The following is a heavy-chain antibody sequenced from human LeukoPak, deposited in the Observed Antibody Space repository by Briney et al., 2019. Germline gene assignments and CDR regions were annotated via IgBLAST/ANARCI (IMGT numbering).Heavy chain of an antibody. CDR1: GFSFNSDW. D-gene: IGHD4-23*01. CDR3: ARVAAGYSVNYFDY. CDR2: ISTGSSTT. V-gene: IGHV3-48*02. J-gene: IGHJ4*02. Sequence: PGGSLRLSCAASGFSFNSDWMDWVRQAPGKGLEWVSYISTGSSTTYYADSVKGRFTISRDNVENSLYLQMNSLRDEDTAVYYCARVAAGYSVNYFDYWGQGTLVTVSS.